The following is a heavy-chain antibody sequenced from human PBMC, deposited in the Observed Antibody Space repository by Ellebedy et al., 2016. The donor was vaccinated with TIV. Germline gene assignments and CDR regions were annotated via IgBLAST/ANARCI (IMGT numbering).Heavy chain of an antibody. J-gene: IGHJ4*02. CDR2: MNPNSGNT. V-gene: IGHV1-8*01. CDR3: WRGRGYASTGRVYYFDY. Sequence: AASVQVSCKASGYTFTEFYINWVRQATAQGLEWVGWMNPNSGNTGSAQKFQGRVTMTRDSSISTAYMELSSLRSDDTAVYYCWRGRGYASTGRVYYFDYWGQGSLVTVSS. CDR1: GYTFTEFY. D-gene: IGHD2-15*01.